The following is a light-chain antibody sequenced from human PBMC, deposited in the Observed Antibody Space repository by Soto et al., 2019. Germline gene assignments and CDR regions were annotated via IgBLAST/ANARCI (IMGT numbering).Light chain of an antibody. CDR3: QQYGNSPLT. V-gene: IGKV3-20*01. CDR2: GVS. Sequence: EIVFTQSPDTLSLSPGQRATLSCRASQSVRSDYFAWYQQKPGQAPRVIIFGVSTRATGVPDGFSGSGSGTDFTLTISRLEPEDFALYYCQQYGNSPLTFGGGTKVDIK. CDR1: QSVRSDY. J-gene: IGKJ4*01.